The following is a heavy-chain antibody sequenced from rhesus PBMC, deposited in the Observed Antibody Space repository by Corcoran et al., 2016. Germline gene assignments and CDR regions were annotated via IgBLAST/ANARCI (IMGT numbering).Heavy chain of an antibody. J-gene: IGHJ4*01. Sequence: QVQLQESGPAVVKPSETLSLTCAVSGGSISSGYDWSWIRQPPGKGLEWIGYIYGSSGSTNYNPSLKNRVTISKDASKNQFSLKLSSVTAADTAVYYCARDGAAAGWTIFDYWGQGVLVTVSS. V-gene: IGHV4-76*01. CDR2: IYGSSGST. CDR1: GGSISSGYD. D-gene: IGHD6-31*01. CDR3: ARDGAAAGWTIFDY.